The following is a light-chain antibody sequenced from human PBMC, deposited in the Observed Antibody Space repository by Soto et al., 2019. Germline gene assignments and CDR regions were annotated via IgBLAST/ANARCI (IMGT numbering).Light chain of an antibody. V-gene: IGLV1-44*01. J-gene: IGLJ2*01. Sequence: QPVLTQPPSASGTPGQTITISCSGTDSDIGSHSVDWYQQFPGMTPRLLINSNDQRPSGVPDRFSGSKSGTSATLAISGLRSDDEADYYCATWADSLNGVVFGGGTQLTVL. CDR3: ATWADSLNGVV. CDR1: DSDIGSHS. CDR2: SND.